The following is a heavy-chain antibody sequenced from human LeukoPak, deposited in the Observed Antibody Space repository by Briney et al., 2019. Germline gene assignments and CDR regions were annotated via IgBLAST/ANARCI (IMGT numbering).Heavy chain of an antibody. J-gene: IGHJ6*02. V-gene: IGHV4-30-4*01. Sequence: SQTLSLTCTVSGGSISSGDYYWSWIRQPPGKGLVWIGYIYYSGSTYYNPSLKSRVTISVDTSKNQFSLKLSSVTAADTAVYYCAREGIRVNYYYYGMDVWGQGTTVTVSS. CDR1: GGSISSGDYY. CDR3: AREGIRVNYYYYGMDV. D-gene: IGHD2/OR15-2a*01. CDR2: IYYSGST.